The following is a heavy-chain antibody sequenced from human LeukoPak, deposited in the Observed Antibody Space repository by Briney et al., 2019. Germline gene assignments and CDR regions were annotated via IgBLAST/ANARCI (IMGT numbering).Heavy chain of an antibody. V-gene: IGHV3-33*01. CDR3: ARKDRGFSIDY. D-gene: IGHD1-14*01. CDR2: IWYDGSNK. CDR1: GFTFSSYG. J-gene: IGHJ4*02. Sequence: PGGSLRLSCAASGFTFSSYGMHWVRQAPGKGLEWVAVIWYDGSNKYYADSVKGRFTISRDNSKNTLYLQMNSPRAEDTAVYYCARKDRGFSIDYWGQGTLVTVSS.